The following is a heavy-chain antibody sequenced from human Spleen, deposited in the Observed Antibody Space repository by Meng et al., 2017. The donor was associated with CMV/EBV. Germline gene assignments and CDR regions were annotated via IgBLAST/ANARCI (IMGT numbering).Heavy chain of an antibody. J-gene: IGHJ4*02. D-gene: IGHD1-26*01. CDR2: VNSDGSST. Sequence: GESLKISCAASGFTFTGYWMHWVRQAPGKGLVWVSNVNSDGSSTNYADSVKGRFTISRDNAKNTLYLQMNSLRAEDTAVYYCAKDLDSGSYYYFDYWGQGTLVTVSS. CDR3: AKDLDSGSYYYFDY. CDR1: GFTFTGYW. V-gene: IGHV3-74*01.